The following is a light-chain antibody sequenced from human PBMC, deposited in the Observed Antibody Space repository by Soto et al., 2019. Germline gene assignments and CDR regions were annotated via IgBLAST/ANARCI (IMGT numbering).Light chain of an antibody. CDR2: AAS. J-gene: IGKJ1*01. CDR1: QGISNY. V-gene: IGKV1-27*01. CDR3: QHPKWA. Sequence: DIQMTQSPSSLSASVGDRVTITCRASQGISNYLAWYQQKPGKVPKLLIYAASALHTGVPSRFSGSGSGTDFTLTITSLQPEDFGTYYCQHPKWAFGHGTTVEI.